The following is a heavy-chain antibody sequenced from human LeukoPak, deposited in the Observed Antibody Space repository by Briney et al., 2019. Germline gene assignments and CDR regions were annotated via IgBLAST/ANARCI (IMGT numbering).Heavy chain of an antibody. Sequence: SETLSLTCAVCGGSFSGYYWSWIRQPPGKGLEWIGEINHSGSTNYNPSLKSQVTISVDTSKNQFSLKLSSVTAADTAVYYCARGLGYCTNGVCYKVYYGMDVWGQGTTVTVSS. D-gene: IGHD2-8*01. V-gene: IGHV4-34*01. CDR3: ARGLGYCTNGVCYKVYYGMDV. J-gene: IGHJ6*02. CDR2: INHSGST. CDR1: GGSFSGYY.